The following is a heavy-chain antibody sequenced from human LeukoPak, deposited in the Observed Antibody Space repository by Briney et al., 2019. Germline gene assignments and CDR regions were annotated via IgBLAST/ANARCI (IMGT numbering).Heavy chain of an antibody. CDR2: IIPILGIA. CDR1: GGTFSSYA. V-gene: IGHV1-69*04. CDR3: ARDRGGYCTNGVCYTGGSST. Sequence: SVKVSCKASGGTFSSYAISWVRQAPGQGLEWMGRIIPILGIANYAQKFQGRVTITANKSTSTAYMELSSLRSEDTAVYYCARDRGGYCTNGVCYTGGSSTWGQGTLVTVSS. J-gene: IGHJ4*02. D-gene: IGHD2-8*01.